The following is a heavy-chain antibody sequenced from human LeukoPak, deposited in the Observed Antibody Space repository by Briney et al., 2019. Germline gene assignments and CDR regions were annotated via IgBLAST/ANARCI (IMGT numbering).Heavy chain of an antibody. CDR3: ARLKNYGDYGY. Sequence: ASVTVSCTASGYTFTIYGISWVRQAPGPGLEWMGWIYSYNGNTNYAQKFQGRVTMTTDTSTSIAYMELRSLTSDDTAGYYCARLKNYGDYGYWGQGTLVTVSS. V-gene: IGHV1-18*01. D-gene: IGHD4-17*01. J-gene: IGHJ4*02. CDR2: IYSYNGNT. CDR1: GYTFTIYG.